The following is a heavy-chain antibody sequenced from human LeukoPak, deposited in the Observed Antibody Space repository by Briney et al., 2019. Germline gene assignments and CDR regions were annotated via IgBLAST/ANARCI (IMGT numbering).Heavy chain of an antibody. Sequence: GASVKVSCKASGGTFSSYAISWVRQAPGQGLEWMGGIIPIFGTANYAQKFQGRVTITTDESTSTAYMELSSLRSEDTAVYYCAIGIVVVTAIRSEYFQHWGQGTLVTVSS. CDR3: AIGIVVVTAIRSEYFQH. V-gene: IGHV1-69*05. D-gene: IGHD2-21*02. CDR1: GGTFSSYA. CDR2: IIPIFGTA. J-gene: IGHJ1*01.